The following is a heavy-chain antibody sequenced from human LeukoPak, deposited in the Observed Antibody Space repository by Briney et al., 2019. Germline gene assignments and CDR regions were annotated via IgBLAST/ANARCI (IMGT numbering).Heavy chain of an antibody. CDR3: ARTSYDSSGYYDY. CDR1: GFTFSSYY. CDR2: IDSDGNIT. V-gene: IGHV3-74*01. D-gene: IGHD3-22*01. Sequence: SGGSLRLSCAASGFTFSSYYIHWVRQAPGKGLVWVSRIDSDGNITTYADSVKGRFTISRDNAKNTLYLQMNSLRAEDTAVYYCARTSYDSSGYYDYWGQGTLVTVSS. J-gene: IGHJ4*02.